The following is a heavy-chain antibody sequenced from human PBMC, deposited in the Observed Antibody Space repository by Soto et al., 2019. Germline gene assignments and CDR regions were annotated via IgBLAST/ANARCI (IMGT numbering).Heavy chain of an antibody. CDR3: ARQIYDSDTGPNFQYYFDS. CDR1: GYSFAGNW. D-gene: IGHD3-22*01. V-gene: IGHV5-10-1*01. Sequence: GESLKISCKGSGYSFAGNWITWVRQKPGKGLEWMGRIDPSDSQTYYSPSFRGHVTISVTKSITTVFLQWSSLRASDTAMYYCARQIYDSDTGPNFQYYFDSWGQGTPVTVSS. J-gene: IGHJ4*02. CDR2: IDPSDSQT.